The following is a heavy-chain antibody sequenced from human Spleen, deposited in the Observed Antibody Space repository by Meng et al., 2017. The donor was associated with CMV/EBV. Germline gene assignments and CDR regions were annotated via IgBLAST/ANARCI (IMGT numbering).Heavy chain of an antibody. Sequence: GGSLRLSCAASGFTFSGSTMHWVRQASGKGLEWLGRIRSKAYNYAAAYVPSVKGRLTISRDDSKNTAYLQMNSLRAEDTAVYYCAKSAKSGDVVVVPAAIRRVKYFDYWGQGTLVTVSS. CDR2: IRSKAYNYAA. CDR3: AKSAKSGDVVVVPAAIRRVKYFDY. CDR1: GFTFSGST. V-gene: IGHV3-73*01. D-gene: IGHD2-2*02. J-gene: IGHJ4*02.